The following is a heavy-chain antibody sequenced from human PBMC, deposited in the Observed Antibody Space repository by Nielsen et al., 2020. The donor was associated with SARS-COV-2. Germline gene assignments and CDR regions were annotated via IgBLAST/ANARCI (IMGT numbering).Heavy chain of an antibody. Sequence: GGSLRLSCAASGFTFSYYTMHWVRQAPGKGLEWVSSISTSGDYIYYADLVQGRFAISRDNAKDSLYLQMNSLRAEDTAMFYCARDRSGYAFDFWGQGALVTVSS. V-gene: IGHV3-21*01. D-gene: IGHD5-18*01. CDR3: ARDRSGYAFDF. J-gene: IGHJ4*02. CDR2: ISTSGDYI. CDR1: GFTFSYYT.